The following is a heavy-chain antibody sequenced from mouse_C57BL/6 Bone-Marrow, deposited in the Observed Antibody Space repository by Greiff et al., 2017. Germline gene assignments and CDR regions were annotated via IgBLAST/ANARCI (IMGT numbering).Heavy chain of an antibody. D-gene: IGHD3-2*02. CDR1: GYAFSSYW. V-gene: IGHV1-80*01. Sequence: QVQPQQSGAELVKPGASVKISCKASGYAFSSYWMNWVKQRPGKGLEWIGQIYPGDGDTNSNGKFKGQATLTADKSSSTAYMRLSCLTSDDSACYCWARLGTAQALYYYAMDYWGQGTSVTVSS. J-gene: IGHJ4*01. CDR2: IYPGDGDT. CDR3: ARLGTAQALYYYAMDY.